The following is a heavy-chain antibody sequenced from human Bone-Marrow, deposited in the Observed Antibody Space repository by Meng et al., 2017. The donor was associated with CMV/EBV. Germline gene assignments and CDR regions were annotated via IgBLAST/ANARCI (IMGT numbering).Heavy chain of an antibody. CDR1: GYTFTSYG. V-gene: IGHV1-8*03. D-gene: IGHD6-13*01. CDR3: ARDRGTAAAGTWYY. CDR2: MNPNSGNT. J-gene: IGHJ4*02. Sequence: ASVKVSCKASGYTFTSYGISWVRQAAGQGLEWMGWMNPNSGNTGYAQKFQGRVTITRSTSTSTAYLELNSLRSEDTAVYYCARDRGTAAAGTWYYWGQGTLVTVSS.